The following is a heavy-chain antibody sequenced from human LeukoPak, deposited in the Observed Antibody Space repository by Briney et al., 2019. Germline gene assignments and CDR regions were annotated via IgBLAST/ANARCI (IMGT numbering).Heavy chain of an antibody. CDR1: LGSLNSYF. V-gene: IGHV4-4*07. Sequence: SETLSLTCAVSLGSLNSYFWTWLRQPAGKGLEWIGRVSDTGRAYYNPSLESRVTISLDTSKNRFSLKVTSVTAADTAVYYCARGKEMTRTSGYYSFDFWGQGTLVSVSS. J-gene: IGHJ4*02. CDR3: ARGKEMTRTSGYYSFDF. D-gene: IGHD3-9*01. CDR2: VSDTGRA.